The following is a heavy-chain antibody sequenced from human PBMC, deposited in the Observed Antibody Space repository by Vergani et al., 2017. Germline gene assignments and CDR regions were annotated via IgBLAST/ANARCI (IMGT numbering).Heavy chain of an antibody. D-gene: IGHD2/OR15-2a*01. V-gene: IGHV3-30*02. Sequence: VQLVESGGGLVQPGRSLRLSCTASGFTFGDYAMSWFRQAPGKGLEWVSFIRYDGSSEYYGDSVKGRFTISRDKSQNTVNLQMNSLRTEDTAVYFCANSVIAGNVGVAYFGMDVWGRGTTVTVSS. J-gene: IGHJ6*02. CDR2: IRYDGSSE. CDR3: ANSVIAGNVGVAYFGMDV. CDR1: GFTFGDYA.